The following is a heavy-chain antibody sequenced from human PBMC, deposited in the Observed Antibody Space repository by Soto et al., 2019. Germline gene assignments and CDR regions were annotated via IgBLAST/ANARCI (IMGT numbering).Heavy chain of an antibody. CDR2: VRDDGYDA. J-gene: IGHJ5*02. CDR1: GVTFINYG. D-gene: IGHD6-19*01. Sequence: GGSLRLSCPAAGVTFINYGMYWVDKAPGKGLEWVSAVRDDGYDAYYADSVKGRFAISRDNPRHTLYLQMSSLRVEDRAVYYCARPYSSNSHWFGPWGQGKLVTVSS. CDR3: ARPYSSNSHWFGP. V-gene: IGHV3-33*01.